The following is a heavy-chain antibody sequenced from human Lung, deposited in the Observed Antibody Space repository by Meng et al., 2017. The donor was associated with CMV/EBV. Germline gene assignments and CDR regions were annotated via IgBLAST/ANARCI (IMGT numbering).Heavy chain of an antibody. CDR1: GFTFSSYA. CDR2: ISGSGGST. CDR3: AKDCDFLGLEAFDI. V-gene: IGHV3-23*01. J-gene: IGHJ3*02. Sequence: GGSLRLXCAASGFTFSSYAMSWVRQAPGKGLEWVSGISGSGGSTDNADSAKDRFTISRDNSKNTLYLQMNSLRTEDTPVYYCAKDCDFLGLEAFDIWGQGXKVTVSS. D-gene: IGHD3-3*01.